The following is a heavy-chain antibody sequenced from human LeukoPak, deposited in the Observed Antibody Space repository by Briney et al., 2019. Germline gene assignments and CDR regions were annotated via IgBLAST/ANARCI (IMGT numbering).Heavy chain of an antibody. CDR2: ISGSGGAT. J-gene: IGHJ4*02. Sequence: GGSLRLSCAASGFTFSSYAMSWVRQAPGKGLGWVSAISGSGGATYYADSVKGRFTISRDNSKNTLYLQMNSLRAEDTAVLYCAKEGGRYYDSSGNYWGQGALVTVSS. CDR1: GFTFSSYA. D-gene: IGHD3-22*01. CDR3: AKEGGRYYDSSGNY. V-gene: IGHV3-23*01.